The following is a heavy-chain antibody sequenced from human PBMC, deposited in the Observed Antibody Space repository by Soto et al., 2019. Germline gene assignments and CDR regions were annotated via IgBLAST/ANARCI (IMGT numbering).Heavy chain of an antibody. J-gene: IGHJ4*02. D-gene: IGHD1-7*01. CDR2: IITDGSST. Sequence: EVQLVESGGGLVQRGGSLRLSWPAPGFSFSPYWRHWVRQAPGKGLEWVSRIITDGSSTIYADSVKGRFTISRDNAKNTVYLQMTSLRAEDTAVYYCTRGLENYSYFDHWGQGILVTVSS. V-gene: IGHV3-74*01. CDR1: GFSFSPYW. CDR3: TRGLENYSYFDH.